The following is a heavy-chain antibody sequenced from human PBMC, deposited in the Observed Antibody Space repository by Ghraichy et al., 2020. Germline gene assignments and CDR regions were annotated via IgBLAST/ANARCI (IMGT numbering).Heavy chain of an antibody. V-gene: IGHV3-11*01. D-gene: IGHD2-21*01. J-gene: IGHJ4*02. CDR3: ARVDTAYLVLDY. Sequence: GESLNISCAASGFTFSDYYMSWIRQAPGKGLEWVSYISSSGSTIYYEDSVKGRFTISRDNAKNSLYLQMNSLRAEDTAVYYCARVDTAYLVLDYWGQGTLVTVSS. CDR2: ISSSGSTI. CDR1: GFTFSDYY.